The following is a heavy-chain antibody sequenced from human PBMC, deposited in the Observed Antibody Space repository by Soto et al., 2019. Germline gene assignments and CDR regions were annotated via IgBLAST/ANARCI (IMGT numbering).Heavy chain of an antibody. J-gene: IGHJ6*02. CDR3: AREGPAPYYYCGMDV. CDR1: GYSFTTYG. Sequence: QVQLVQSRGEVKKPGASVKVSCKTSGYSFTTYGISWVRQAPGQGLEWMGWISGYNGNTNYAQKTQGRVTMTTDTSTSTAYMELRSLRSDDTAVYYCAREGPAPYYYCGMDVWGQGSTVTVSS. CDR2: ISGYNGNT. V-gene: IGHV1-18*01.